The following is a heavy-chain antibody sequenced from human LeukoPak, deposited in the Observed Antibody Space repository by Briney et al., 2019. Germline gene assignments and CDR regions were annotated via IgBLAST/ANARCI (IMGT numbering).Heavy chain of an antibody. CDR2: IIPIFGTA. CDR3: ARGKYYYDSSGYDY. D-gene: IGHD3-22*01. J-gene: IGHJ4*02. V-gene: IGHV1-69*05. Sequence: GASVKVSCKASGGTFSSYAISWVRQAPGQGLEWMGGIIPIFGTANYAQKFQGRVTITTDESTSTAYMELSSLRSEDTAVYYCARGKYYYDSSGYDYWGQGTLVTVSP. CDR1: GGTFSSYA.